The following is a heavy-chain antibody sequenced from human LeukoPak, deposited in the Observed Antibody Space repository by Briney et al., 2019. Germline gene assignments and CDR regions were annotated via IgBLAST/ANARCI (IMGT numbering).Heavy chain of an antibody. CDR1: GGSILDSTYY. CDR2: IFYTGNT. D-gene: IGHD3-22*01. Sequence: SETLSLTCTVSGGSILDSTYYWAWIRQPPGKGLGWIATIFYTGNTHYNPSLKSRVTMSVDTVKNQFSLNLNSVTAADTAVYYCARQSSGYYYGWFDPWGRGTLVTVSS. J-gene: IGHJ5*02. V-gene: IGHV4-39*01. CDR3: ARQSSGYYYGWFDP.